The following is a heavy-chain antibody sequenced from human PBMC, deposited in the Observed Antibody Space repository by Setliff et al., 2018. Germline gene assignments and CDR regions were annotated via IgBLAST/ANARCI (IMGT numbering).Heavy chain of an antibody. D-gene: IGHD1-7*01. V-gene: IGHV3-74*01. CDR1: GFTFSRYW. CDR3: ARDPGTTSSLFGGLDV. Sequence: GGSLRLSCAASGFTFSRYWMYWVRQVPGKGLVWVSRINPDGSITNYADSVRGRFTISRDNAKNTLYLQMNSLRAEDTAVYFCARDPGTTSSLFGGLDVWGQGTTVTVSS. J-gene: IGHJ6*02. CDR2: INPDGSIT.